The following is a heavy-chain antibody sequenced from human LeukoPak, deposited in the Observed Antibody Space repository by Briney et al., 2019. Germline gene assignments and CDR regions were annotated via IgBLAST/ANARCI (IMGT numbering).Heavy chain of an antibody. J-gene: IGHJ4*02. V-gene: IGHV1-2*02. CDR2: INPNSGDT. CDR1: GYTLTDYY. CDR3: AREEQYNNFFDY. D-gene: IGHD1/OR15-1a*01. Sequence: GASVKVSCKASGYTLTDYYLHWVRQAPGQGLEWMGWINPNSGDTTYAQKFQGRVTMTRDTSIHSAYMGLRWLNSDDPAVYFCAREEQYNNFFDYWGPGTLVTVPS.